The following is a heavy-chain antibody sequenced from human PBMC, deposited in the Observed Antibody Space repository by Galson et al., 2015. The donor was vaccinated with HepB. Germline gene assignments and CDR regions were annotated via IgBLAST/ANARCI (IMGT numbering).Heavy chain of an antibody. J-gene: IGHJ5*02. V-gene: IGHV3-66*01. CDR2: IYSGGST. CDR1: GFTVSSNY. Sequence: SLRLSCAASGFTVSSNYMSWVRQAPGKGLEWVSIIYSGGSTYYADSVKGRFTISRDNSKNTLYLQMNSLRAEDTAVYYCAKDPPPGSNPHLNWFDPWGQGTLVTVSS. CDR3: AKDPPPGSNPHLNWFDP. D-gene: IGHD4-11*01.